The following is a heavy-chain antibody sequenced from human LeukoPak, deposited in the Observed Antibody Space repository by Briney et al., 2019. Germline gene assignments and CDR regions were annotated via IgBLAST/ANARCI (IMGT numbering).Heavy chain of an antibody. Sequence: PGGSLRLSCAASGFTFSSYAMSWVRQAPGKGLEWVSAISGSGGSTYYADSVKGRFTISRDNSKNTLYLQMNSLRAEDTAVYYCAKGSYCSGGSRYSEFDYWGQGTLVTVSS. J-gene: IGHJ4*02. CDR2: ISGSGGST. CDR1: GFTFSSYA. D-gene: IGHD2-15*01. V-gene: IGHV3-23*01. CDR3: AKGSYCSGGSRYSEFDY.